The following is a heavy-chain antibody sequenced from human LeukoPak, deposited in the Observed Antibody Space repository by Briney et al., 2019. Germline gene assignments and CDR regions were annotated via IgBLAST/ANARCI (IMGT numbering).Heavy chain of an antibody. CDR1: GYSFTSYW. CDR3: ASSIAAAQGNGNAFDY. J-gene: IGHJ4*02. CDR2: IYPGDSDT. V-gene: IGHV5-51*01. D-gene: IGHD6-13*01. Sequence: GESLKISCKGSGYSFTSYWIGWVRQMPGKGLEWMGIIYPGDSDTRYSPSFQGQVTISADKSISTAYLQWSSLKASDTAMYYCASSIAAAQGNGNAFDYWGQGTLVTVSS.